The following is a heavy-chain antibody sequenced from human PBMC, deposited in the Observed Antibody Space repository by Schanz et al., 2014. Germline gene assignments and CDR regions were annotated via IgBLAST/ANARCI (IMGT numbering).Heavy chain of an antibody. D-gene: IGHD3-3*01. J-gene: IGHJ4*02. Sequence: EVQLVESGGGLVQPGGSLRLSCAVSGLTFSSAWMGWVRQAPGKGLEWVSAISGSGGSTYYADSVKGRFTISRDNSKNTLYLQMNNLRAEDTAVYYCARGSGTFDSWGQGTLVTVSS. CDR3: ARGSGTFDS. CDR1: GLTFSSAW. CDR2: ISGSGGST. V-gene: IGHV3-23*04.